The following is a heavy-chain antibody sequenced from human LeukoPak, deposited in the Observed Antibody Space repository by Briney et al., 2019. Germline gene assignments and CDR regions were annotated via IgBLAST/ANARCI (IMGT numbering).Heavy chain of an antibody. J-gene: IGHJ6*03. CDR3: ARSEMGYSNYYMDV. CDR1: GFTFSSYS. Sequence: GGSLRLSCAASGFTFSSYSMNWVRQAPGKGLEWVSYISNSGNTIKSADSVKGRFTISRDNAKNSVYLQMNSLRAEDTAVYYCARSEMGYSNYYMDVWGKGTTVTVSS. D-gene: IGHD2-8*01. CDR2: ISNSGNTI. V-gene: IGHV3-48*01.